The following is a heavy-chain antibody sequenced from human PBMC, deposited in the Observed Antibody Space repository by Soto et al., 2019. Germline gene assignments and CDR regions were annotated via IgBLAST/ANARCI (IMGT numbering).Heavy chain of an antibody. D-gene: IGHD6-13*01. Sequence: GGSLRLSCASSGFTFSNAWMNWVRQAPGKGLEWVGRIKSKTDGGTTDYAAPVKGRFTISRDDSKNTLYLQMNSLKTEDTAVYYCTTVYSSSWSSYYYGMDVWGQGTTVTVSS. CDR1: GFTFSNAW. J-gene: IGHJ6*02. CDR3: TTVYSSSWSSYYYGMDV. V-gene: IGHV3-15*07. CDR2: IKSKTDGGTT.